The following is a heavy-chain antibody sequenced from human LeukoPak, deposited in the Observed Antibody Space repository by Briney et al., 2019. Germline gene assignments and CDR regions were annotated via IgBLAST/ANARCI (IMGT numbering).Heavy chain of an antibody. D-gene: IGHD5-12*01. CDR3: ARGRGYSGYVYEY. CDR1: GGSISSYY. CDR2: IYYSGST. J-gene: IGHJ4*02. Sequence: SETLSLTCTVSGGSISSYYWSWIRQPPGKGLEWIGYIYYSGSTNYNPSLKNRVTISLDRSQSQFSLKLTSVTAADTAVYYCARGRGYSGYVYEYWGPGTLVTVSS. V-gene: IGHV4-59*01.